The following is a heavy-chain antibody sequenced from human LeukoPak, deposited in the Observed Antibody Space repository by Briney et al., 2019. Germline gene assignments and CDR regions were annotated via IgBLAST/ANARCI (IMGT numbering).Heavy chain of an antibody. CDR2: ISSSGTTI. V-gene: IGHV3-48*02. D-gene: IGHD2-21*01. CDR3: ARVQDTGLFRWY. J-gene: IGHJ4*02. CDR1: GFTFSSYS. Sequence: GGSLRLSCAASGFTFSSYSMNWVRQAPGKGLEWVSYISSSGTTIYYADSVKGRFTISRDNAKNSLYLQMNSLRDEDTAVYYCARVQDTGLFRWYWGQGTLVTVSS.